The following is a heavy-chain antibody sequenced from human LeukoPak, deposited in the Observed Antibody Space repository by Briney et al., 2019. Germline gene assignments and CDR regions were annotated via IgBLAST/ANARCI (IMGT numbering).Heavy chain of an antibody. J-gene: IGHJ4*02. CDR3: AKAASTIAVAGHYHY. D-gene: IGHD6-19*01. CDR2: ISSSGSTI. Sequence: GGSLRLSCAASGFTFSDYYMSWIRQAPGKGLEWVSYISSSGSTIYYADSVKGRFTISRDNAKNSLYLQMNSLRAEDTAVYYCAKAASTIAVAGHYHYWGQGTLVTVSS. V-gene: IGHV3-11*01. CDR1: GFTFSDYY.